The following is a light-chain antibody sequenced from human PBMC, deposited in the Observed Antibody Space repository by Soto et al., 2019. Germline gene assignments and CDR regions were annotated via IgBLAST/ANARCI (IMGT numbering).Light chain of an antibody. V-gene: IGKV3-20*01. Sequence: EIVLTQSPGTLSLSPGERATLSCRASQSVSGTYLTWYQQKPGQAPRRLIYGASIRATGIPDRFSGSGSGTDFTLTISRLEPEDFAVYYCQYYGSSPRVTFGGGTKVEIK. CDR3: QYYGSSPRVT. J-gene: IGKJ4*01. CDR1: QSVSGTY. CDR2: GAS.